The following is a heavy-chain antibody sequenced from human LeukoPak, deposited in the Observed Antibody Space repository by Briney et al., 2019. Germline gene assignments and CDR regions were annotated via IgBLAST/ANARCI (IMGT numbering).Heavy chain of an antibody. CDR2: IYYSGST. CDR3: ARGPVGGYYDGFDM. V-gene: IGHV4-59*01. CDR1: GGSISTYY. Sequence: SETLSLTCTVSGGSISTYYWSWIRRPPGKGLEWIGYIYYSGSTKYNPSLKSRVIISVDTSTNQFSLNLSSVTAADTAVYYCARGPVGGYYDGFDMWGQGTMVTVSS. D-gene: IGHD6-19*01. J-gene: IGHJ3*02.